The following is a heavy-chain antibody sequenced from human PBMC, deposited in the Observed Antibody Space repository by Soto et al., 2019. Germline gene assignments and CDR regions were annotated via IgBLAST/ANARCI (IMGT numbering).Heavy chain of an antibody. J-gene: IGHJ4*02. V-gene: IGHV4-39*01. CDR1: GGSISSSSTS. CDR3: ARHATIFGVVSHFDF. Sequence: QLQMQESGPGLVKPSETLSLTCTVSGGSISSSSTSWAWIRHPPGKGREWFGSIFYSGIPYKNPSLKGRVTIFVDTSKNQFSLKLSSVTAADTAVYYCARHATIFGVVSHFDFWGQGTLVAVSS. CDR2: IFYSGIP. D-gene: IGHD3-3*01.